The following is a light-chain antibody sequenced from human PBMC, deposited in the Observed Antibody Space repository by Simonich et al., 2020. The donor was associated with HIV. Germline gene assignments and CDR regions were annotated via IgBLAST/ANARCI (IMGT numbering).Light chain of an antibody. CDR2: GAS. V-gene: IGKV1-16*01. J-gene: IGKJ3*01. Sequence: DFKITKSPSSLSAPVGERATITCRARQGFRNCLAWYQQKPGKAPKLLIYGASNLESGVPSRFSGSGSGTHFTFTISSLQPDDFATYYCQQCNSYPLTFGPGTKVDIK. CDR1: QGFRNC. CDR3: QQCNSYPLT.